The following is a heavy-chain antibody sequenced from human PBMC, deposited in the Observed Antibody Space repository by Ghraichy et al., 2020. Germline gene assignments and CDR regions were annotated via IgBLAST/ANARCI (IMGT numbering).Heavy chain of an antibody. CDR1: GYTFTGYY. CDR2: INPNSGGT. CDR3: ARDAPGAAKVADAFDI. J-gene: IGHJ3*02. D-gene: IGHD2-15*01. V-gene: IGHV1-2*02. Sequence: ASVKVSCKASGYTFTGYYMHWVRQAPGQGLEWMGWINPNSGGTNYAQKFQGRVTMTRDTSISTAYMELSRLRSDDTAVYYCARDAPGAAKVADAFDIWGQGTMVTVSS.